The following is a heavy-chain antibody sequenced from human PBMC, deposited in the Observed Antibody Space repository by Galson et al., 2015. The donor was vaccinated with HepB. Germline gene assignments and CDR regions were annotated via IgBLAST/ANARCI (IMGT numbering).Heavy chain of an antibody. J-gene: IGHJ6*02. Sequence: QSGAEVKKPGESLRISCKGSGYSFTSYWISWVRQMPGKGLEWMGRIDPSDSYTNYSPSFQGHVTISADKSISTAYLQWSSLKASDTAMYYCARISIAAAGRHTYYYYGMDVWGQGTTVTVSS. V-gene: IGHV5-10-1*01. CDR1: GYSFTSYW. CDR2: IDPSDSYT. D-gene: IGHD6-13*01. CDR3: ARISIAAAGRHTYYYYGMDV.